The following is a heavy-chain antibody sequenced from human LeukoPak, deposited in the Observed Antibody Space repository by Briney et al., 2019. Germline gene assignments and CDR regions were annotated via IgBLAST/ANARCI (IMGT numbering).Heavy chain of an antibody. CDR2: IYTSGST. V-gene: IGHV4-4*07. J-gene: IGHJ3*02. Sequence: AETVSLTCTVTGGSISSYDWSWIRQPAGTGLEWIGRIYTSGSTNYNPSLKSRVTMSVDTSKNQFSLKLSSVTAADTAVYYCAREGGCSGGSCQGAFDIWGQGTMVTVSS. D-gene: IGHD2-15*01. CDR1: GGSISSYD. CDR3: AREGGCSGGSCQGAFDI.